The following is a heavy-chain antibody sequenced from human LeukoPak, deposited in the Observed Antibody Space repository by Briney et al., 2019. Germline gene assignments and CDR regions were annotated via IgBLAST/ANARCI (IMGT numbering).Heavy chain of an antibody. CDR3: ARELGATVVNYGMDV. CDR2: INYSGST. CDR1: GGSISNYY. D-gene: IGHD4-23*01. Sequence: SETLSLTCTVSGGSISNYYRSWIRQPPGKGLEWIGDINYSGSTNYNPSLKSRVTISVDTSKNQLSLKLTSMTAADTAVYYCARELGATVVNYGMDVGGQGTTVTVSS. V-gene: IGHV4-59*01. J-gene: IGHJ6*02.